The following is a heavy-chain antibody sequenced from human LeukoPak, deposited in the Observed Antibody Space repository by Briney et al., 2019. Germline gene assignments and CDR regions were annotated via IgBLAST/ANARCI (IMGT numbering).Heavy chain of an antibody. CDR3: ARDHRPSYDSSDNYYYPGDY. J-gene: IGHJ4*02. CDR2: IYYSGST. V-gene: IGHV4-59*01. Sequence: SETLSLTCTVSGGSISSYYWSWIRQPPGKGLEWIGYIYYSGSTNYNPSLKSRVTISVDTSKNQFSLKLSSVTAADTAVYYCARDHRPSYDSSDNYYYPGDYWGQGTLVTVSS. D-gene: IGHD3-22*01. CDR1: GGSISSYY.